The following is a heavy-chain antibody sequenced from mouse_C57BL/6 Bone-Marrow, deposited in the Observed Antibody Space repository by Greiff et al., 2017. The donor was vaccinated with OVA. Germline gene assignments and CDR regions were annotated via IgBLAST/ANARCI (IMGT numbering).Heavy chain of an antibody. CDR2: IDPSDSYT. D-gene: IGHD2-4*01. CDR3: ARGYYYEGLYYLDY. J-gene: IGHJ2*01. Sequence: QVQLQQPGAELVMPGASVKLSCKASGYTFSSYWMHWVKQRPGQGLEWIGEIDPSDSYTISNQKFKGKSTLTVDKSSSPAYLQLSSLTSEDSAVYYCARGYYYEGLYYLDYWGQGTTLTVSS. CDR1: GYTFSSYW. V-gene: IGHV1-69*01.